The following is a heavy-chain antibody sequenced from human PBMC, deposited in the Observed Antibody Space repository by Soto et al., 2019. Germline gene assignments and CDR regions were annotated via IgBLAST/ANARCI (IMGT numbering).Heavy chain of an antibody. CDR3: ARVSSIAYDSYYFDY. CDR1: GDSIRSNY. J-gene: IGHJ4*02. D-gene: IGHD5-12*01. CDR2: IYYTGTT. V-gene: IGHV4-59*01. Sequence: ETLSLTCTVSGDSIRSNYWSWIRQPPGKGLEWIAYIYYTGTTSYNPSLKSRVTISVDTSSFSLRLSAVTVADTAVYYCARVSSIAYDSYYFDYWGLGTLVTVSS.